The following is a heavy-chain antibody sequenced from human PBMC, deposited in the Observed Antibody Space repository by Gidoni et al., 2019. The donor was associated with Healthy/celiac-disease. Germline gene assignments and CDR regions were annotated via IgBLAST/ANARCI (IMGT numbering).Heavy chain of an antibody. CDR2: IYTSGST. Sequence: QLQLQESGPGMVKPSQTLSLTCTVSGGSISSGSYYWSWIRQPAGKGLEWIGRIYTSGSTNYNPSLKSRVTISVDTSKNQFSLKLSSVTAADTAVYYCARGSLFSMGYWGQGTLVTVSS. J-gene: IGHJ4*02. V-gene: IGHV4-61*02. CDR1: GGSISSGSYY. D-gene: IGHD3-10*01. CDR3: ARGSLFSMGY.